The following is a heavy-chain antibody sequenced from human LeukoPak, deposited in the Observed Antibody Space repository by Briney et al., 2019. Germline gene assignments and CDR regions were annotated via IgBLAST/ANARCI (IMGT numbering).Heavy chain of an antibody. J-gene: IGHJ5*02. D-gene: IGHD4-11*01. V-gene: IGHV4-4*02. CDR1: GGSISSSYW. CDR2: VHHSGNT. Sequence: SGTLSLTCAVSGGSISSSYWWSWVRQPPGKGLEWIGEVHHSGNTKYSPSFRSRVTMSVDDSKNQFSLELSSVTAADTAVYYCASSNNYVWFDPWGQGALVTVSS. CDR3: ASSNNYVWFDP.